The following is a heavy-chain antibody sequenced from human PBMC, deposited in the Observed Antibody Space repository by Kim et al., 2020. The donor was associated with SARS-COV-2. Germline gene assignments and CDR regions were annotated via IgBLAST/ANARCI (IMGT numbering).Heavy chain of an antibody. CDR1: GYSFTSYW. Sequence: GESLKISCKGSGYSFTSYWISWVRQMPGKGLEWMGRIDPSDSYTNYSPSFQGHVTISADKSISTAYLQWSSLKASDTAMYYCARHQTYGSGSYKPDDAFDIWGQGTMVTVSS. CDR3: ARHQTYGSGSYKPDDAFDI. V-gene: IGHV5-10-1*01. J-gene: IGHJ3*02. D-gene: IGHD3-10*01. CDR2: IDPSDSYT.